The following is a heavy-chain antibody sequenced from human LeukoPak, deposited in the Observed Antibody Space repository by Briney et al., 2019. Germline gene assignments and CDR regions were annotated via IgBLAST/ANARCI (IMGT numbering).Heavy chain of an antibody. D-gene: IGHD4-17*01. J-gene: IGHJ4*02. CDR3: ARDRLHYGEYEKTFDY. CDR1: GFTFSSYS. V-gene: IGHV3-48*01. CDR2: ITFSSSII. Sequence: GGSLRLSCAASGFTFSSYSMNWVRQAPGKGLEWVSYITFSSSIIYYADSVRGRFTISRDNAKNSLYLQMSSLRAEDTAVYYCARDRLHYGEYEKTFDYWGQGTLVTVSS.